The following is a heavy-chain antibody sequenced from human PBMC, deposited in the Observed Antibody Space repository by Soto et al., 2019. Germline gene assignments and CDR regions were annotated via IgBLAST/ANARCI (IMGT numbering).Heavy chain of an antibody. Sequence: GGSLRLSCAASGFTFSSHWMSWVRQTPGEGLAWVANIKEDGSVSRYADSVKGRFTISRDNAKNSLYLQMSRLRAEDTAVYYCVREWSYWGQGALVTVSS. CDR2: IKEDGSVS. CDR3: VREWSY. J-gene: IGHJ4*02. D-gene: IGHD2-15*01. V-gene: IGHV3-7*01. CDR1: GFTFSSHW.